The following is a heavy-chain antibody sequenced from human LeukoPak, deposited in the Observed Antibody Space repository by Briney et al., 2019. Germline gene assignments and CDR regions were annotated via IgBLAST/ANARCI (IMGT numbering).Heavy chain of an antibody. J-gene: IGHJ6*03. D-gene: IGHD1-7*01. CDR2: INPKSGGT. V-gene: IGHV1-2*02. Sequence: GASVTVSCKASGYTFTVYYMHWVRQAPGQGREWMGWINPKSGGTNYAQKFQGRVTMTRDTSISTAYMELSRLRSDDTAVYYCARDQQTNWNYPFYYYYYYMDVWGKGTTVTVSS. CDR1: GYTFTVYY. CDR3: ARDQQTNWNYPFYYYYYYMDV.